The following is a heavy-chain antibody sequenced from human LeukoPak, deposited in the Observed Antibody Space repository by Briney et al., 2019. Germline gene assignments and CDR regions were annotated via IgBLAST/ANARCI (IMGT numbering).Heavy chain of an antibody. J-gene: IGHJ4*02. D-gene: IGHD2-2*01. CDR2: IYYSGST. CDR1: GGSISSSSYY. V-gene: IGHV4-39*01. Sequence: SETLSLTCTVSGGSISSSSYYWGWIRQPPGKGLEWIGSIYYSGSTYYNPSLKSRVTISVDTSKNQFSLKLSSVTAADTAVYYCSTASRIPPEGRSIDYWGQGTLVTDSS. CDR3: STASRIPPEGRSIDY.